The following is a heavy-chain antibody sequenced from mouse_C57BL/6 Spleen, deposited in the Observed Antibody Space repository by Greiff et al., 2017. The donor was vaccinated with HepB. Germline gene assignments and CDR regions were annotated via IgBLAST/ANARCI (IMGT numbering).Heavy chain of an antibody. J-gene: IGHJ1*03. Sequence: QVQLQQSGAELARPGASVKLSCKASGYTFTSYGISWVKQRTGQGLEWIGEIYPGSGDTYYNEKFKGKDTLTGDKSSITAYMELRSLTSEDSAVYFWARDYGRSPYWYFDVWGKGTTVTVSS. D-gene: IGHD1-1*01. CDR1: GYTFTSYG. V-gene: IGHV1-81*01. CDR2: IYPGSGDT. CDR3: ARDYGRSPYWYFDV.